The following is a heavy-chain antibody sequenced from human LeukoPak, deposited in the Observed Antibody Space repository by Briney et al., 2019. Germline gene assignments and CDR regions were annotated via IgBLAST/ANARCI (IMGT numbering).Heavy chain of an antibody. V-gene: IGHV3-74*01. D-gene: IGHD4-17*01. Sequence: GGSLRLSCAASGFTFSSYWMHWVRQAPGKGLVWVSRINSDGSSTSYADSVKGRFTISRDNAKKTLYLQMNSLRAEDTAMYYCARDSSSTVTTIYYYYGMDVWGQGTTVTVSS. CDR1: GFTFSSYW. J-gene: IGHJ6*02. CDR3: ARDSSSTVTTIYYYYGMDV. CDR2: INSDGSST.